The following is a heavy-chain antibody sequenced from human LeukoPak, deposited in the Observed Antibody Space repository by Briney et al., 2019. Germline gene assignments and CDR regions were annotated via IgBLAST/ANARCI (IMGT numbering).Heavy chain of an antibody. D-gene: IGHD6-19*01. Sequence: SETLSLTCTVSRGSISSSSYYWGWIREPPGKGLGWIGGIYYSGSTYYKPSLKSRVTISVYTSKNPFSLKLSSVTAADTAVYYCARHSKWLAILDYWGQGTLVTVSS. J-gene: IGHJ4*02. CDR2: IYYSGST. V-gene: IGHV4-39*01. CDR1: RGSISSSSYY. CDR3: ARHSKWLAILDY.